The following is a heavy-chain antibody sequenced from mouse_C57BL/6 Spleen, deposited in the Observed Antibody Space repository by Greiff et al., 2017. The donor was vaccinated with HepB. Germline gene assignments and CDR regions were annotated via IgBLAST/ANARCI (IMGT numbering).Heavy chain of an antibody. Sequence: EVKLMESGPGLVKPSQSLSLTCSVTGYSITSGYYWNWIRQFPGNKLEWMGYISYDGSNNYNPSLKNRISITRDTSKNQFFLKLNSVTTEDTATYYCARGGSWDGYFDVWGTGTTVTVSS. V-gene: IGHV3-6*01. CDR2: ISYDGSN. D-gene: IGHD1-1*02. CDR3: ARGGSWDGYFDV. CDR1: GYSITSGYY. J-gene: IGHJ1*03.